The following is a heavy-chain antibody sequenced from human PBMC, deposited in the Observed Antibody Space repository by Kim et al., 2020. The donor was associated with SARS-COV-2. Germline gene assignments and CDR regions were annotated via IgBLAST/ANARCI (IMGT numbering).Heavy chain of an antibody. D-gene: IGHD3-10*01. V-gene: IGHV3-30*04. CDR2: TSSDGSII. CDR3: AREGYASGTMGDFDY. CDR1: GFTFSSYA. J-gene: IGHJ4*02. Sequence: GGSLRLSCLASGFTFSSYAMSWIRQAPGKGPEWVAVTSSDGSIIYYADSVKGRFTISRANSRNTLYLDMDSLSAQDTAIYYCAREGYASGTMGDFDYWGPGTPVTLSS.